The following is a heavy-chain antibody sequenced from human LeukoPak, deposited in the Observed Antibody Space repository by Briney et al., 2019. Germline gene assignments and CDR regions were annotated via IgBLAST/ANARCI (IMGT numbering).Heavy chain of an antibody. CDR1: GGSVISTTYY. J-gene: IGHJ4*02. Sequence: PSETLSLTCTVSGGSVISTTYYWGWIRQPPGKGLEWIGNVYYSGSTYYNPSLKSRVTMSVDTSKNQFSLKMSSVTAADTAVYCARLSKRRYFDYIFDYWGQGTLVTVSS. CDR3: ARLSKRRYFDYIFDY. CDR2: VYYSGST. V-gene: IGHV4-39*01. D-gene: IGHD3-9*01.